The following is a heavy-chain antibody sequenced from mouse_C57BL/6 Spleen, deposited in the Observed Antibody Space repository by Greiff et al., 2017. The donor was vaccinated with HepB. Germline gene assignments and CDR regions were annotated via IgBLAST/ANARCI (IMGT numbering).Heavy chain of an antibody. Sequence: QVQLKQPGAELVKPGASVKLSCKASGYTFTSYWMQWVKQRPGQGLEWIGEIDPSDSYTNYNQKFKGKATLTVDTASSTAYMQLSSLTSEDAAVYYCARDSSGYDWGQGTTLTVSS. J-gene: IGHJ2*01. CDR3: ARDSSGYD. V-gene: IGHV1-50*01. CDR1: GYTFTSYW. D-gene: IGHD3-2*02. CDR2: IDPSDSYT.